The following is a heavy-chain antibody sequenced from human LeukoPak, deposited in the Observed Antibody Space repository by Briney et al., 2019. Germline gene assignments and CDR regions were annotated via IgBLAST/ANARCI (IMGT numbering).Heavy chain of an antibody. CDR3: SREYFDRSRNYYYGMDV. CDR2: IWYDGSNK. J-gene: IGHJ6*02. V-gene: IGHV3-33*01. D-gene: IGHD3-9*01. Sequence: GGSLILSCAASGFTFNNYGMHWVRQAPGKGLEWMALIWYDGSNKYYADSVKGRFTISRDNSKNTLYLQMNSLRAEDTAVYYCSREYFDRSRNYYYGMDVWGQGTTVTVSS. CDR1: GFTFNNYG.